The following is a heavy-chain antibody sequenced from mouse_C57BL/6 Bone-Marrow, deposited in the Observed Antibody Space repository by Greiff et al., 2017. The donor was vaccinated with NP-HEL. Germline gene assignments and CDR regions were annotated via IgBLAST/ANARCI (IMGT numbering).Heavy chain of an antibody. CDR3: ARIPPYYGSSSWYFDV. J-gene: IGHJ1*03. D-gene: IGHD1-1*01. Sequence: VQLQQPGAELVMPGASVKLSCKASGYTFTSYWMHWVKQRPGQGLEWIGEIDPSDSYTNYNQKFKGKSTLTVDKSSSTAYMQLSSLTSEDSAVYYCARIPPYYGSSSWYFDVWGTGTTVTVSS. V-gene: IGHV1-69*01. CDR1: GYTFTSYW. CDR2: IDPSDSYT.